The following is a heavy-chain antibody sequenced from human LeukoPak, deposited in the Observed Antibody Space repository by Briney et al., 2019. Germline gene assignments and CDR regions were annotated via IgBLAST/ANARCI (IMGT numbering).Heavy chain of an antibody. V-gene: IGHV4-4*02. CDR1: GGSISSSNW. CDR2: IYYSGST. CDR3: ARGRYYYDSSGYY. J-gene: IGHJ4*02. D-gene: IGHD3-22*01. Sequence: SETLSLTCAVSGGSISSSNWWSWVRQPPGKGLEWIGYIYYSGSTNYNPSLKSRVTISVDTSKNQFSLKLSSVTAADTAVYYCARGRYYYDSSGYYLGQGTLVTVSS.